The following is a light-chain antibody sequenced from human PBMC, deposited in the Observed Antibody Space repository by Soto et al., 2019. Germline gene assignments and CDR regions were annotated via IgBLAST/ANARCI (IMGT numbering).Light chain of an antibody. CDR2: GNT. V-gene: IGLV1-40*01. Sequence: QLVLTQPPSVSGAPGQRVTISCTGGSSNIGAGYDVHWYQQLPGTAPKLLIYGNTDRPSGVPDRFSGSKSGTSASLAITGLQPEDEADYYCQSYDISLRGDVFGDGTKVTVL. CDR3: QSYDISLRGDV. CDR1: SSNIGAGYD. J-gene: IGLJ1*01.